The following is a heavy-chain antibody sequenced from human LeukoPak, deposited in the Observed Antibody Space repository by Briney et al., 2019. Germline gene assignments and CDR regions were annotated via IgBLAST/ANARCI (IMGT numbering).Heavy chain of an antibody. D-gene: IGHD6-19*01. CDR3: ARDEDSSGWEL. J-gene: IGHJ4*02. Sequence: SETLSLTCAVYGGSFSGYYWSWIRQPPGKGLEWIGSIYYSGSTYYNPSLKSRVTISVDTSKNQFSLKLSSVTAADTAVYYCARDEDSSGWELWGQGTLVTVSS. CDR2: IYYSGST. CDR1: GGSFSGYY. V-gene: IGHV4-34*01.